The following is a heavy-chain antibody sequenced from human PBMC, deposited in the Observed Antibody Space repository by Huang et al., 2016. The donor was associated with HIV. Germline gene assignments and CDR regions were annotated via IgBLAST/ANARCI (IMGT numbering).Heavy chain of an antibody. V-gene: IGHV4-59*11. Sequence: QVQLQESGPGLVKPSETLSLTCTVSGGSISTHYWSWIRQPPGKGLEWIECIDYSGSTNYSPSLKSRVTILLVTSKNQFSLRVNSVTAADTAMYYCARDHHDFWRGYRRMYFFDHWGQGTLVTVSS. CDR1: GGSISTHY. CDR3: ARDHHDFWRGYRRMYFFDH. J-gene: IGHJ4*02. CDR2: IDYSGST. D-gene: IGHD3-3*01.